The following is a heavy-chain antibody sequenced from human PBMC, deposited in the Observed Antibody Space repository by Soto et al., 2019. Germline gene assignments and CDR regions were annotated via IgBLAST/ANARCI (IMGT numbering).Heavy chain of an antibody. Sequence: QVQLQESGPGLVKPSGTLSLTCAVSGGSISSSSWCTWVRQSPGKGLEWIGEIFESGATNYNPSLKSRLTMSVDKSKNQFSLTLSSLTAADTAVYFCTTSHAGELNNWGQGTLVTVSS. CDR2: IFESGAT. J-gene: IGHJ4*02. CDR1: GGSISSSSW. CDR3: TTSHAGELNN. D-gene: IGHD1-7*01. V-gene: IGHV4-4*02.